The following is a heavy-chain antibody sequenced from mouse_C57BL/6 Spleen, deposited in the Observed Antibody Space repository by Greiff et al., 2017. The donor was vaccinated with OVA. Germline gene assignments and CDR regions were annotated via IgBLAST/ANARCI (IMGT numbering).Heavy chain of an antibody. CDR2: IWSGGST. J-gene: IGHJ1*03. D-gene: IGHD2-4*01. Sequence: QVQLKESGPGLVQPSQSLSITCTVSGFSLTSYGVHWVRQSPGKGLEWLGVIWSGGSTDYNAAFISRLSISKDNSKSQVFFKMNSLQADDTAIYYCATYYYDYAFDVWGTGTTVTVSS. CDR1: GFSLTSYG. V-gene: IGHV2-2*01. CDR3: ATYYYDYAFDV.